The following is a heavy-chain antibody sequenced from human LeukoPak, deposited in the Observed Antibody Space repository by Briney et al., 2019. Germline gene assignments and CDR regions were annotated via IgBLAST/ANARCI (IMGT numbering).Heavy chain of an antibody. V-gene: IGHV3-7*04. CDR2: IRQDGNEK. Sequence: GGSLRLSCAASGFTFSSYWMSWVRQAPGKGLEWVANIRQDGNEKYYVDSVKGRFTISRDEAKNSLYLQMNSLRAEDTAVYYCARLRAAQTYDYWGQGTLVTVSS. CDR3: ARLRAAQTYDY. J-gene: IGHJ4*02. D-gene: IGHD6-13*01. CDR1: GFTFSSYW.